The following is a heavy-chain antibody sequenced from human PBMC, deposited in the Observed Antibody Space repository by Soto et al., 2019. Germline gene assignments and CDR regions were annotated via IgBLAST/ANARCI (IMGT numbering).Heavy chain of an antibody. CDR1: GFTFSSYG. CDR2: IWYDGSNK. V-gene: IGHV3-33*01. CDR3: ARDWEQQLGFDY. Sequence: GGSLRLSCAASGFTFSSYGMHWVRQAPGKGLEWVAVIWYDGSNKYYADSVKGRFTISRDNSKNTLYLQMNSLRAEDTAVYYCARDWEQQLGFDYWGQGTLVTVSS. J-gene: IGHJ4*02. D-gene: IGHD6-13*01.